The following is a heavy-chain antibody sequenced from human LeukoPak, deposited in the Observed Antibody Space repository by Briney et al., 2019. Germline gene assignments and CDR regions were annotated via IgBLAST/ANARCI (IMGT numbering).Heavy chain of an antibody. J-gene: IGHJ5*02. CDR1: GFTFSSYA. Sequence: GGSLRLSCAASGFTFSSYAMSWVRQAPGKGLEWVSAISGSGGSTYHADSVKGRFTISRDNSKNTLYLQMNSLRAEDTAVYYCAKVTGRSGWYWFDPWGQGTLVTVSS. D-gene: IGHD6-19*01. CDR2: ISGSGGST. CDR3: AKVTGRSGWYWFDP. V-gene: IGHV3-23*01.